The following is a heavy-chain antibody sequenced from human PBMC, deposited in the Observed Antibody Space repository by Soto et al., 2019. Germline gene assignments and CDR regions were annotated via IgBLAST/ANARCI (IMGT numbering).Heavy chain of an antibody. CDR3: ARPATVAPPDAFQV. D-gene: IGHD6-19*01. CDR2: VYYSGTS. V-gene: IGHV4-39*01. J-gene: IGHJ3*01. Sequence: QVHLQESGPRLVEPSETLSLTCSVSGDSIRNSGHYWGWVRQPPGKGPEWIGSVYYSGTSYRKPSLKSRLTMSIDTSRNQFPRRLTSVTAADPAMYHCARPATVAPPDAFQVWCQGTLVTVSS. CDR1: GDSIRNSGHY.